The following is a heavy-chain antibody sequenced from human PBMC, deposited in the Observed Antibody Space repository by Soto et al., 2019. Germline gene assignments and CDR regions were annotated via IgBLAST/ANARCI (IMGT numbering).Heavy chain of an antibody. CDR3: ARGVLPSTTSYYYGMDV. CDR1: GDSINTPHYY. D-gene: IGHD5-12*01. V-gene: IGHV4-30-4*01. J-gene: IGHJ6*02. CDR2: IYYSGST. Sequence: PSETLSVTCTVSGDSINTPHYYWSWIRQPPGKGLEWIGYIYYSGSTFYNPSLKSRVTISEDTPKNQFSLKLSSVTAADTAVYYCARGVLPSTTSYYYGMDVWGQGTTVT.